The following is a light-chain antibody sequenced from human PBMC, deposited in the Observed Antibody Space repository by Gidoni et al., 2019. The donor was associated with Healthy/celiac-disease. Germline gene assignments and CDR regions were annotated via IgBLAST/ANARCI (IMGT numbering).Light chain of an antibody. CDR1: QSISSW. Sequence: DIQMTQSPSTLSASVGDRVTITCRASQSISSWLAWYQQKPGKAPKLLIYDASSLESGVPSRFSGSGAGTEFTLTISSLQPDDFATYYGQQYNSYSLETFGQGTKLEIK. J-gene: IGKJ2*01. CDR3: QQYNSYSLET. V-gene: IGKV1-5*01. CDR2: DAS.